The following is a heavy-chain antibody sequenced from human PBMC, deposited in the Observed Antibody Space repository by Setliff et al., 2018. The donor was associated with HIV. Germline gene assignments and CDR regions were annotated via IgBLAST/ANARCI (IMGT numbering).Heavy chain of an antibody. CDR1: GYTFNNYG. D-gene: IGHD3-10*01. Sequence: GASVKVSCKASGYTFNNYGISWVRQAPGQGLEWMGWINTHSGYTNYAQNVQGRVTVTMDTSTSTAYMELSSLRSEDTALYYCARTREMVRGVITPAFDYWGLGTLVTVSS. CDR3: ARTREMVRGVITPAFDY. V-gene: IGHV1-18*01. J-gene: IGHJ4*02. CDR2: INTHSGYT.